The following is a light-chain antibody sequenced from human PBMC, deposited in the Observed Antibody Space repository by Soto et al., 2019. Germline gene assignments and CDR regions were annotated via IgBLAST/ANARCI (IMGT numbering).Light chain of an antibody. V-gene: IGKV1-16*02. J-gene: IGKJ4*01. Sequence: DIQMTQAPSSLSASVGDRVTITCRASQEITNHLAWFQQKPGKPPKSLIYDASSLQSGVPSKFSGSGSGTDFTLAISSLQPEDFATYYFQQYHNYPVTFGGGTMVEIK. CDR1: QEITNH. CDR2: DAS. CDR3: QQYHNYPVT.